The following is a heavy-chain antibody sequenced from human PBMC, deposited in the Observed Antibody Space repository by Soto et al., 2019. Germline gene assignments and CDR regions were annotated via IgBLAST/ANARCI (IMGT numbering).Heavy chain of an antibody. J-gene: IGHJ6*02. V-gene: IGHV3-21*01. CDR2: ISSSSSYI. D-gene: IGHD1-26*01. CDR1: GFTFSSYS. CDR3: AGSRPRENYYYYGMDV. Sequence: GGSLRLSCAASGFTFSSYSMNWVRQAPGKGLEWVSSISSSSSYIYYADSVKGRFTISRDNAKNSLYLQMNSLRAEDTAVYYCAGSRPRENYYYYGMDVWGQGTTVNVSS.